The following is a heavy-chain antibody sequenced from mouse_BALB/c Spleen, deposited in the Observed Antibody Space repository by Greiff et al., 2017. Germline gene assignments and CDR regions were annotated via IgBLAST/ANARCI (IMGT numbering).Heavy chain of an antibody. CDR1: GYTFTSYV. Sequence: VQLKQSGLELVKPGASVKMSCKASGYTFTSYVMHWVKQKPGQGLEWIGYINPYNDGTKYNEKFKGKATLTSDKSSSTAYMELSSLTSEDSAVYYCASLTGRVYYAMDYWGQGTSVTVSS. CDR3: ASLTGRVYYAMDY. V-gene: IGHV1-14*01. J-gene: IGHJ4*01. D-gene: IGHD4-1*01. CDR2: INPYNDGT.